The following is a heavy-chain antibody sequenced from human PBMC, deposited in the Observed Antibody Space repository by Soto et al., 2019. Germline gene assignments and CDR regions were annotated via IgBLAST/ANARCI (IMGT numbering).Heavy chain of an antibody. CDR3: ATAVPYGSGGSCKPYYYYYYYMNV. Sequence: EVQLVESGGGLVKPGGSLRLSCAASGFTFSSYSMNWVRQAPGKGLEWVSSISSSSSYIYYADSVKGRFTISRDNAKNSLYLQMNGLRADDTAVYYCATAVPYGSGGSCKPYYYYYYYMNVWGKGTTVTVSS. CDR1: GFTFSSYS. J-gene: IGHJ6*03. V-gene: IGHV3-21*01. CDR2: ISSSSSYI. D-gene: IGHD2-15*01.